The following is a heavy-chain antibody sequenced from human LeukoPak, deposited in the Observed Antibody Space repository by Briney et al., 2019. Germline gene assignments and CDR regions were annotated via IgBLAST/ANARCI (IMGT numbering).Heavy chain of an antibody. CDR3: ARDSGIVVVTANSWFDL. D-gene: IGHD2-21*02. CDR2: IIPIFGTA. Sequence: SVKVSCKASGGTFSSYAISWVRQAPGQGLEWMGGIIPIFGTANYAQKFQGRVTITADESTSTAYMELSSLRSEDTAVYYCARDSGIVVVTANSWFDLWGQGTLVTVSS. CDR1: GGTFSSYA. J-gene: IGHJ5*02. V-gene: IGHV1-69*13.